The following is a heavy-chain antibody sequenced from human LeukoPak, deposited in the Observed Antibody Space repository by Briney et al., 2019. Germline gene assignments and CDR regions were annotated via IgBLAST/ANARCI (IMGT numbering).Heavy chain of an antibody. Sequence: ASVKVSCKASGYTFTSYGISWVRQAPGQGLEWVGWISAYNGNTNYAQKLQGRVTMTTDTSTSTAYMELRSLRSDDTAVYYCARTIAVAGGGYFDYWGQGTLVTVSS. D-gene: IGHD6-19*01. CDR3: ARTIAVAGGGYFDY. J-gene: IGHJ4*02. CDR2: ISAYNGNT. V-gene: IGHV1-18*01. CDR1: GYTFTSYG.